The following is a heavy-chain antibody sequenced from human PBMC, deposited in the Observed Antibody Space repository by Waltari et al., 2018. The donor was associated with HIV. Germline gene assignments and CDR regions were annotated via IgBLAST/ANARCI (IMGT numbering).Heavy chain of an antibody. CDR3: ARVAARTSYYFYYMVV. CDR2: ISQSGDT. D-gene: IGHD6-6*01. J-gene: IGHJ6*03. V-gene: IGHV4-4*02. Sequence: QVQVQESGPGLVKPSGTLSLTCAVSGVSISSTNWWSWVRQPPGKGLEWIGEISQSGDTNYNPSLKSRVAISVDKSKTQFSLMLSSVTAADTAVYYCARVAARTSYYFYYMVVWGRGTTVTVSS. CDR1: GVSISSTNW.